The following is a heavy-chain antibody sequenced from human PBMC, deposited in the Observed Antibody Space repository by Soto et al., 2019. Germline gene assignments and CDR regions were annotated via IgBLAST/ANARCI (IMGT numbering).Heavy chain of an antibody. D-gene: IGHD2-15*01. J-gene: IGHJ5*02. Sequence: KSSETLSLTCAVSGGSISSGGYSWSWIRQPPGKGLEWIGYIYHSGSTYYNPSLKSRVTISVDRSKNQFSLKLSSVTAADTAVYYCARDVGYCSGGSCRRWFDPWGQGTLVTVSS. V-gene: IGHV4-30-2*01. CDR3: ARDVGYCSGGSCRRWFDP. CDR1: GGSISSGGYS. CDR2: IYHSGST.